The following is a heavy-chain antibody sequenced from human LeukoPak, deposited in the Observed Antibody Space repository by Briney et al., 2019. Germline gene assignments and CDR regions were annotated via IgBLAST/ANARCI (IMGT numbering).Heavy chain of an antibody. V-gene: IGHV3-23*01. J-gene: IGHJ4*02. Sequence: GGSLRLSCAASGFTFSTHAMSWVRQAPGKGLEWLSSITGSADNTYYADSVKGRFTISRDSSKNTLFLQMNRLRPEDAAVYYCAKAPVTTCRGAFCYPFDYWGLGTLVTVSS. D-gene: IGHD2-15*01. CDR3: AKAPVTTCRGAFCYPFDY. CDR1: GFTFSTHA. CDR2: ITGSADNT.